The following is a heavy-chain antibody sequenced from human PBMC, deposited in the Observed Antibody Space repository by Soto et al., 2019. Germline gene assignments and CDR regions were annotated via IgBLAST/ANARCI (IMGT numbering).Heavy chain of an antibody. CDR3: SREAGAFDY. Sequence: QVQLVQSGAEVKKPGASVKVSCKASGYTFTSYYMHWVRQAPGQVLEWMAIINPSGGSTSYAQKFQGRVTMTRDTSTITVYMELSSLRSEDTAVYYCSREAGAFDYWGQGTLVTVSS. CDR1: GYTFTSYY. D-gene: IGHD6-19*01. CDR2: INPSGGST. V-gene: IGHV1-46*01. J-gene: IGHJ4*02.